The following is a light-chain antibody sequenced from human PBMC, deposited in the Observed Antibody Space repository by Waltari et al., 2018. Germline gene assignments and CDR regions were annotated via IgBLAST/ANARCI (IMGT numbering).Light chain of an antibody. CDR3: QQYNNWPLSWT. V-gene: IGKV3-15*01. J-gene: IGKJ1*01. CDR2: GAS. Sequence: EIVMTQSPATLSVSPGERATHPFSASQSVSSNLAWYQQKPGQAPRLLIYGASTRATGIPARFSGSGSGTEFTLTISSLQSEDFAVYYCQQYNNWPLSWTFGQGTKVEI. CDR1: QSVSSN.